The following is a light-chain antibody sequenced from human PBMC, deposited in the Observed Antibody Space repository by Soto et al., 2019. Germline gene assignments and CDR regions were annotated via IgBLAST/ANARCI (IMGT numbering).Light chain of an antibody. CDR2: DVS. J-gene: IGLJ1*01. Sequence: QSVLTQPRSVSGSPGQSVTISCTGASSDVGGYNYVSWYQQHPGKAPKLMIYDVSQRPSGVPDRFSGSKSGNTASLTISGLQSGDEADYYCCSYAGSYTYVFGTGTKVTVL. CDR3: CSYAGSYTYV. V-gene: IGLV2-11*01. CDR1: SSDVGGYNY.